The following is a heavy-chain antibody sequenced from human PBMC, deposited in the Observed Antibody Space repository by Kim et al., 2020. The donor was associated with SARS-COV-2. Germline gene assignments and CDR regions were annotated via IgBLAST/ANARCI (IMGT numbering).Heavy chain of an antibody. CDR2: IYPGDSDT. CDR3: ARHPPGGYYYEYYFDY. D-gene: IGHD3-22*01. J-gene: IGHJ4*02. Sequence: GESLKISCKGSGYSFTSYWIGWVRQMPGKGLEWMGIIYPGDSDTRYIPSFQGQVTISADKSISTAYLQWSSLKASDTAMYYCARHPPGGYYYEYYFDYWGQGTLVTVSS. V-gene: IGHV5-51*01. CDR1: GYSFTSYW.